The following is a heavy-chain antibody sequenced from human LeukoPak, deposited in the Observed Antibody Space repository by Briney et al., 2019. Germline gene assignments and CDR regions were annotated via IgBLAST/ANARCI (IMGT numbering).Heavy chain of an antibody. Sequence: ASVKVSCKVSGDTLIELTMHWVRQAPGKGLEWMGGFDPGAGEILYAQQFQDRVTMTKDTSTDTAYMELTSLRSEDSGVYFCAAGGIYSLLDYWGQGTLVTVSS. CDR2: FDPGAGEI. J-gene: IGHJ4*02. CDR3: AAGGIYSLLDY. D-gene: IGHD2-21*01. CDR1: GDTLIELT. V-gene: IGHV1-24*01.